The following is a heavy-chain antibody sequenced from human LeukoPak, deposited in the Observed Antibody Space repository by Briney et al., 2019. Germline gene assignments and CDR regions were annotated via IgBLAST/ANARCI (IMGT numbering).Heavy chain of an antibody. V-gene: IGHV1-2*06. Sequence: ASVKVSCKASGYTFTGYYMHWVRQAPGQGLEWMGRVNPNSGGTNYARKFQGRVTMTRDTSISTAYMELSRLRSDDTAVYYSARGHGLAATIENRYYYYYYYMDVWGKGTTVTVSS. CDR2: VNPNSGGT. J-gene: IGHJ6*03. CDR3: ARGHGLAATIENRYYYYYYYMDV. D-gene: IGHD2-15*01. CDR1: GYTFTGYY.